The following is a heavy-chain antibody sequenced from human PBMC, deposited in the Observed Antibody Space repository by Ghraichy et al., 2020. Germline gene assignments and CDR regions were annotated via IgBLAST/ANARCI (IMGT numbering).Heavy chain of an antibody. V-gene: IGHV3-23*01. Sequence: GGSLRLSCAASGFTFSSSAMSWVRQAAGKGLEWVSAISKSGDSTYYTDSVKGRFTISRDNSKNTLFLQMNSLRDEDTAVYYCAKERKDRNDVTGGFDYWGRGAIGTASS. J-gene: IGHJ4*02. CDR1: GFTFSSSA. D-gene: IGHD2-15*01. CDR3: AKERKDRNDVTGGFDY. CDR2: ISKSGDST.